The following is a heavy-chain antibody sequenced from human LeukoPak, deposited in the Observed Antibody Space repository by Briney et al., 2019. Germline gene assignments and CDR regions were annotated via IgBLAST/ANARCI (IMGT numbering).Heavy chain of an antibody. V-gene: IGHV4-61*02. CDR1: GGSISSGSYY. D-gene: IGHD3-22*01. Sequence: SETLSLTCTVSGGSISSGSYYWSWIRQPPGKGLEWFGRIYTSGSTNYNPSLKSRVTISVDTSKNQFSLKLISVTAADTAVYYCARDAYDSSGYSFDYWGQGTLVTVSS. CDR2: IYTSGST. CDR3: ARDAYDSSGYSFDY. J-gene: IGHJ4*02.